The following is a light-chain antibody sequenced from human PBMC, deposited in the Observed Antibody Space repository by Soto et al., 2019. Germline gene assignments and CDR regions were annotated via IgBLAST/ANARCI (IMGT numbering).Light chain of an antibody. J-gene: IGKJ1*01. CDR1: QSVSSSY. V-gene: IGKV3-20*01. CDR3: QQYGSSPVT. Sequence: EIVLTQSPGTLSLSPGERATLSCRASQSVSSSYLAWYQQKPGQAPRLLIYGASSRPTGIPDRFSGSGSGTDFTLTISRLEPEAFAVYYCQQYGSSPVTFGEGTKVEIK. CDR2: GAS.